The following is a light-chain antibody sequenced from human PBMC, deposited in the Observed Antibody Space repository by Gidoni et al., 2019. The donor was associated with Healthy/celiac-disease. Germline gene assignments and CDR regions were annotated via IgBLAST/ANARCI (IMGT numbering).Light chain of an antibody. J-gene: IGLJ2*01. V-gene: IGLV2-14*01. CDR1: SRDVGGYNS. CDR2: EVS. Sequence: SALTQPASVSGSPGQSITISCTGPSRDVGGYNSVSWYQQHPGKAPKLMIYEVSNRPSGVSNRFSGSKSGNTASLTISGLQAEDEADYYCSSYTSSSTLVFGGGTKLTVL. CDR3: SSYTSSSTLV.